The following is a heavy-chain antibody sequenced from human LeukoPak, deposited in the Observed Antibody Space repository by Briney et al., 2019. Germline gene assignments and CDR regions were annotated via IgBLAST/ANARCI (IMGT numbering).Heavy chain of an antibody. CDR3: ARDRSGSYAWFDP. V-gene: IGHV3-21*01. D-gene: IGHD1-26*01. J-gene: IGHJ5*02. CDR2: ISSSSSYI. Sequence: GGSLRLSCAASGFTFSSYSMNWVRQAPGKGLEWVSSISSSSSYIYYADSVKGRFTISRDNAKNSLYLQMNSLRAEDTAVYYCARDRSGSYAWFDPWGQGTLVTVSS. CDR1: GFTFSSYS.